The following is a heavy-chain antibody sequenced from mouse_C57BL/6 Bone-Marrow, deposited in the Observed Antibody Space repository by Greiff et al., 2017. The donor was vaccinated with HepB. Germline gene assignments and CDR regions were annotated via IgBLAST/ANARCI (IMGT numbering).Heavy chain of an antibody. J-gene: IGHJ4*01. D-gene: IGHD2-5*01. Sequence: EVKLMESGGGLVKPGGSLKLSCAASGFTFSSYAMSWVRQTPEKRLEWVATISDGGSYTYYPDNVKGRFTISRDNAKNNLYLQMSHLKSEDTAMYYCARDRLYQLWDAMDYWGQGTSVTVSS. CDR1: GFTFSSYA. CDR2: ISDGGSYT. CDR3: ARDRLYQLWDAMDY. V-gene: IGHV5-4*01.